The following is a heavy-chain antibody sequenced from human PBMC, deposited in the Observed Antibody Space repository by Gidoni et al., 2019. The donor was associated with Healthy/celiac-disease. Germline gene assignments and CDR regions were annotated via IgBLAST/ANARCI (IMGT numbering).Heavy chain of an antibody. V-gene: IGHV4-34*01. D-gene: IGHD3-9*01. J-gene: IGHJ4*02. Sequence: QVQLQQWGAGLWKPSESLTLTCAVYGGSFRGYYWSWIRQPPGKGLGWIGGINHSGRTNYNPSLKSRVTISVDTSMNQFSLKLSSVTSADSAVYYCARGAKRLTRYYDILTGSSYWGQGTLVTVSS. CDR1: GGSFRGYY. CDR3: ARGAKRLTRYYDILTGSSY. CDR2: INHSGRT.